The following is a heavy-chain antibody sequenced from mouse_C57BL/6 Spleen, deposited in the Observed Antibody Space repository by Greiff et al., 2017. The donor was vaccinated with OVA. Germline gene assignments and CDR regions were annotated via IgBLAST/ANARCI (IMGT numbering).Heavy chain of an antibody. CDR1: GYTFTSYT. D-gene: IGHD1-1*01. J-gene: IGHJ2*01. CDR2: INPSSGYT. CDR3: ARSRDYGSFFDY. V-gene: IGHV1-4*01. Sequence: VQLQQSGAELARPGASVKMSCKASGYTFTSYTMHWVKQRPGQGLEWIGYINPSSGYTKYNQKFKDKATLTADKSSSTAYMQLSSLTSEDSAVYYCARSRDYGSFFDYWGQGTTLTVSS.